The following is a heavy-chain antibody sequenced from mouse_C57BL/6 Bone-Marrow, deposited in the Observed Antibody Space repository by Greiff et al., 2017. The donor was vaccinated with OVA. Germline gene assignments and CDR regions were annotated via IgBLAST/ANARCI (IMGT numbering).Heavy chain of an antibody. CDR2: IHPNSGST. CDR1: GYTFTSYW. CDR3: ARGGYDYY. V-gene: IGHV1-64*01. J-gene: IGHJ2*01. Sequence: VQLQQPGAELVKPGASVKLSCKASGYTFTSYWMHWVKQRPGQGLEWIGMIHPNSGSTNYNEKFKSKATLTVDKSSSTAYMQRSSRTSEESAVYYWARGGYDYYWGQGTTRTVSS. D-gene: IGHD2-4*01.